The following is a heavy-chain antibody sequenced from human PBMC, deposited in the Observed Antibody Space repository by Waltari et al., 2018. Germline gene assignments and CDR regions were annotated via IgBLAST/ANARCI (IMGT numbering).Heavy chain of an antibody. CDR3: AKEKTNTDAFDI. V-gene: IGHV3-30*02. J-gene: IGHJ3*02. D-gene: IGHD2-8*01. CDR1: GFPFSSYG. Sequence: QVQLVESGGGVVQPGGSLRLSCAAPGFPFSSYGMPWVRQAPGKGLEWVAFIRYDGSNKYYADSVKGRFTISRDNSKNTLYLQMNSLRAEDTAVYYCAKEKTNTDAFDIWGQGTMVTVSS. CDR2: IRYDGSNK.